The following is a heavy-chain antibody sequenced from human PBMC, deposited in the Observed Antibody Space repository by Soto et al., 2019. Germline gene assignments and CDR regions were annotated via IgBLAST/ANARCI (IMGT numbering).Heavy chain of an antibody. CDR2: ISGSGDST. CDR1: GFTFSSFV. V-gene: IGHV3-23*01. Sequence: GGSLRLSCAASGFTFSSFVMSWVRQAPGKGLEWVSGISGSGDSTYYADSVKGRFTISRDNSENTLYLQMSTLRAEDTAVYYCAKHSAWIQLWLDYWGQGTLVTVSS. J-gene: IGHJ4*02. D-gene: IGHD5-18*01. CDR3: AKHSAWIQLWLDY.